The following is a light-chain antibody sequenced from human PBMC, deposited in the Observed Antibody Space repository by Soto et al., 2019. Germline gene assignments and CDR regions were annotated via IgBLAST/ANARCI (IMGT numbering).Light chain of an antibody. J-gene: IGKJ5*01. CDR1: QSVSSNY. V-gene: IGKV3D-20*02. Sequence: EIVLTQSPGTLSLSPGERATLSCRASQSVSSNYLAWYQQKPGQAPRLLIYGASSRATGIPDRFSGSGSGTDFTLTISSLEPEDFVVYYCQQRSNWPITFGQGTRLEI. CDR3: QQRSNWPIT. CDR2: GAS.